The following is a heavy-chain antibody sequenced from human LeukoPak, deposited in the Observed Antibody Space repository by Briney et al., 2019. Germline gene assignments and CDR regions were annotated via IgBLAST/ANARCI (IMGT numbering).Heavy chain of an antibody. Sequence: GGSLRLSCAASGFTFSSYSMNWVRQAPGKGLEWVSYISGSSSTIYYADSVKGRFTISRDNAKNSLYLQMNSLRDEDTAVYYCAREATPEGIAVAGTIWFDPWGQGTLVTVSS. CDR1: GFTFSSYS. CDR3: AREATPEGIAVAGTIWFDP. V-gene: IGHV3-48*02. J-gene: IGHJ5*02. D-gene: IGHD6-19*01. CDR2: ISGSSSTI.